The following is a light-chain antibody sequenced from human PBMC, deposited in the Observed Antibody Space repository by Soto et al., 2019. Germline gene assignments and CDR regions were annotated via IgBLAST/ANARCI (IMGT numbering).Light chain of an antibody. CDR3: PQYGSSPPTWT. CDR2: GAS. Sequence: EIVLTQSPGTLSLSPGERATLSCRASQSVSSSYLAWYQQKPGQAPRLLIYGASSRATGIPDRFSGSESETAFTLTISRLEPEDLAVYYCPQYGSSPPTWTFGKGTKVEIK. V-gene: IGKV3-20*01. CDR1: QSVSSSY. J-gene: IGKJ1*01.